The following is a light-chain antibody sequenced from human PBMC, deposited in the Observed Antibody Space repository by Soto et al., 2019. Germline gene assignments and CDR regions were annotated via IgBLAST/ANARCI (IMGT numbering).Light chain of an antibody. CDR1: SSDVGGYNY. J-gene: IGLJ2*01. CDR3: SSYTSSSTLV. CDR2: EVS. Sequence: QSALTQPASVSGSPGQSITISCTGTSSDVGGYNYVSWYQHHPGKAPKVMIYEVSNRPSGISNRFSGSKAGNTASLTISGLQAADEADYYCSSYTSSSTLVFGGGTKLTVL. V-gene: IGLV2-14*01.